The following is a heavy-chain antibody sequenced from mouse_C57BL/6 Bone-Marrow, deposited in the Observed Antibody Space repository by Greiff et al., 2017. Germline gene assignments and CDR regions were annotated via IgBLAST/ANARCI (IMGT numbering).Heavy chain of an antibody. CDR3: SHPNYYGSMYCDV. J-gene: IGHJ1*03. Sequence: QVQLQQPGAELVKPGASVKLSCKASGYTFTSYWMHWVKQRPGQGLEWIGMIHPNSGSTNYNAKFQSKATLTVDKSSSTSYMQLSSLTSEDSAVYSCSHPNYYGSMYCDVWGTGTTVTVSS. CDR2: IHPNSGST. CDR1: GYTFTSYW. V-gene: IGHV1-64*01. D-gene: IGHD1-1*01.